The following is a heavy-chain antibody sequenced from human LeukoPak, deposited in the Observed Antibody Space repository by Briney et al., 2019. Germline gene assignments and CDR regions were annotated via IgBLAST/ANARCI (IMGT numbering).Heavy chain of an antibody. D-gene: IGHD2-15*01. J-gene: IGHJ4*02. CDR2: IIPIFGTA. Sequence: GSSVKVSCKASGGTFSSYAISWVRQAPGQGLEWMGGIIPIFGTANYAQKFQGRVTITADESTSTAYMELSSLRSEDMAVYYCARDARYCSGGSCSRGYYFDYWGQGTLVTVSS. V-gene: IGHV1-69*01. CDR3: ARDARYCSGGSCSRGYYFDY. CDR1: GGTFSSYA.